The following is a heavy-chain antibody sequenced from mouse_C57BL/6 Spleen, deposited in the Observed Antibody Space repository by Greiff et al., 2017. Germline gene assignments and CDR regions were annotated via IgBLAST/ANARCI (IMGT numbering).Heavy chain of an antibody. Sequence: QVQLQQPGAELVRPGSSVKLSCKASGYTFTSYWMDWVKQRPGQGLEWIGNIYPSDSETHYNQKFKDKATLTVDKSSSTAYMQLSSLTSEDSAVYDCARGTGTGAMDYWGQGTSVTVSS. J-gene: IGHJ4*01. CDR1: GYTFTSYW. V-gene: IGHV1-61*01. D-gene: IGHD4-1*01. CDR3: ARGTGTGAMDY. CDR2: IYPSDSET.